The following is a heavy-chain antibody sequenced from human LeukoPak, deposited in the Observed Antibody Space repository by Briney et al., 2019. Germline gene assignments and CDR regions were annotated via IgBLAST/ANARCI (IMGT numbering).Heavy chain of an antibody. CDR2: IYPGDSDT. CDR1: GYSFTSYW. J-gene: IGHJ4*02. V-gene: IGHV5-51*01. CDR3: ARSMTSRLFYFDY. Sequence: GESLKISCKGSGYSFTSYWIGWVRQMPGKGLEWMGIIYPGDSDTRCSPSFQGQVTISADKSISTAYLQWSSLKASDTAMYYCARSMTSRLFYFDYWGQGTLVTVSS. D-gene: IGHD2-21*01.